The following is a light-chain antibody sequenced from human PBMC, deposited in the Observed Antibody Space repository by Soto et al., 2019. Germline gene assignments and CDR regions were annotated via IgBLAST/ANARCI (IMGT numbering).Light chain of an antibody. J-gene: IGKJ3*01. V-gene: IGKV3-15*01. CDR1: QSVSSN. CDR3: QQSNNWPLT. CDR2: GAS. Sequence: EIVMTQSPATLSVSPGERATLSCRASQSVSSNLAWYQQKPGQAPRLLIYGASTRATGIPARFSGSGSGTAFTLTISSLQSADFAVYYCQQSNNWPLTFGPGTKVDIK.